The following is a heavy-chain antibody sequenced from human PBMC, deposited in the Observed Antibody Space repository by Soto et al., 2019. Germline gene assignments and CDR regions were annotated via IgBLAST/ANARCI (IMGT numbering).Heavy chain of an antibody. Sequence: GESLKISCKGSGYSFTSYWISWVRQMPGKGLEWMGRIDPSDSYTNYSPSFQGHVTISADKSISTAYLQWSSLKASDTAMYYCARHIRYYYDSSGYSYFDYWGQGTLVSVSS. CDR3: ARHIRYYYDSSGYSYFDY. J-gene: IGHJ4*02. CDR2: IDPSDSYT. CDR1: GYSFTSYW. V-gene: IGHV5-10-1*01. D-gene: IGHD3-22*01.